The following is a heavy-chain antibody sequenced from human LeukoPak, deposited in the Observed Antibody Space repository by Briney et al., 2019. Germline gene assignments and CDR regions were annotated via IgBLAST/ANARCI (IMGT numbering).Heavy chain of an antibody. J-gene: IGHJ4*02. V-gene: IGHV4-31*03. Sequence: SQTLSLTCTVSGGSISSGGYYWSWIRQHPGKGLEWIGYIYYSGSTYYNPSLKSRVTISVDTSKNQFSLKLRSVTAADTAVYYCARFGGIAAAGTSPGGLDYWGQGTLVTVSS. D-gene: IGHD6-13*01. CDR3: ARFGGIAAAGTSPGGLDY. CDR2: IYYSGST. CDR1: GGSISSGGYY.